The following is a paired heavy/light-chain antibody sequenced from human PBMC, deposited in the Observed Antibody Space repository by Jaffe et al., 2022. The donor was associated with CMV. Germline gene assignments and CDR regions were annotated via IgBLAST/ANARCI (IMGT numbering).Heavy chain of an antibody. D-gene: IGHD3-10*01. J-gene: IGHJ4*02. Sequence: QVQLVESGGGVVQPGRSLRLSCAVSGFTLSNYGMHWVRQAPGKGLEWVAVIWYDGSNKYHADSVKGRFTISRDTSKNTVYLQMNTLRAEDTAVYYCARGSYYLHNRAFHFDYWGQGALVTVSP. V-gene: IGHV3-33*01. CDR2: IWYDGSNK. CDR1: GFTLSNYG. CDR3: ARGSYYLHNRAFHFDY.
Light chain of an antibody. J-gene: IGLJ2*01. CDR2: EVT. CDR1: SSDIETYDL. CDR3: CSYSAASIFDVL. Sequence: QSALTQPASVSGSPGQSVTISCTGTSSDIETYDLVSWYQQHPGKAPKLVIYEVTRRPSGVSNRFSGSKSGNTASLTISGLQAEDEADYYCCSYSAASIFDVLFGGGTKLTVL. V-gene: IGLV2-23*02.